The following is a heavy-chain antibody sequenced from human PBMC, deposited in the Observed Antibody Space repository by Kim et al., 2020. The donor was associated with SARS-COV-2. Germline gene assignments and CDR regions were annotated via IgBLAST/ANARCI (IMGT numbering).Heavy chain of an antibody. J-gene: IGHJ4*02. D-gene: IGHD1-20*01. CDR2: ISYDGSNK. V-gene: IGHV3-30*04. CDR3: ARDHGMGSFDY. Sequence: GGSLRLSCAASGFTFSSYAMHWVRQAPGKGLEWVAVISYDGSNKYYADSVKGRFTISRDNSKNTLYLQMNSLRAEDTAVYYCARDHGMGSFDYWGQGTLVTVSS. CDR1: GFTFSSYA.